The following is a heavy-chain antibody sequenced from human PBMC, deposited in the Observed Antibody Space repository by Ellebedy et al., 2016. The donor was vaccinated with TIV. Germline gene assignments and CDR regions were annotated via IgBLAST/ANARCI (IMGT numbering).Heavy chain of an antibody. CDR3: ARPPVPANFDAFDV. V-gene: IGHV4-39*01. CDR2: VYYSGST. D-gene: IGHD1-1*01. Sequence: SETLSLTCTVFGGSISRSGYYWGWIRQPPGKGLEWIGSVYYSGSTNYNPSLKSRVTISADTSKNQFSLKLNSVTAADTAVYYCARPPVPANFDAFDVWGQGTMVTVSS. J-gene: IGHJ3*01. CDR1: GGSISRSGYY.